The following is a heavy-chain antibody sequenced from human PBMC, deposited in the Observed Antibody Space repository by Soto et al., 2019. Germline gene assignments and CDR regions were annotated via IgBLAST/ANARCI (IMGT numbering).Heavy chain of an antibody. CDR3: ARRGSSSWYLSFYYYYGMDV. J-gene: IGHJ6*02. CDR1: GGSISSSSYY. V-gene: IGHV4-39*01. D-gene: IGHD6-13*01. CDR2: IYYSGST. Sequence: QLQLQESGPGLVKPSETLSLTCTVSGGSISSSSYYWGWIRQPPGKGLEWIGSIYYSGSTYYNPSLKSRVTISVDTSKNQFSLKLSSVTAADTAVYYCARRGSSSWYLSFYYYYGMDVWGQGTTVTVSS.